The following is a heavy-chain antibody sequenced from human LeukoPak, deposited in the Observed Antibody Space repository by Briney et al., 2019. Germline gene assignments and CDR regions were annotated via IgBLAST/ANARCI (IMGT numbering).Heavy chain of an antibody. CDR1: GFTFRSHG. CDR2: ISPNGVIT. V-gene: IGHV3-23*01. J-gene: IGHJ4*02. D-gene: IGHD5-24*01. CDR3: AKDDAWLQYGN. Sequence: EGSLRLSCVASGFTFRSHGMNWVRQAPGKGLEWVSGISPNGVITYYADSVKGRFTISRDNSKGTVYLQMNSLRPEDTAVYYCAKDDAWLQYGNWGRGTLVTVSS.